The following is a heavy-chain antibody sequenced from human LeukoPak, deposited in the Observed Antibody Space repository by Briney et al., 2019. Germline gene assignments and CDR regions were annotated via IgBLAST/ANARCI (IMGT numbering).Heavy chain of an antibody. V-gene: IGHV3-48*01. J-gene: IGHJ4*02. CDR2: ISSSSSTI. Sequence: PGGSLRLSCAASGFTFSSYSMNWVRQAPGKGLEWVSYISSSSSTIYYADSVKGRFTISRDNAKNSLYLQMNSLRAEDTAVYYCARGATWWWLHHYFDYWGQGALVTVSS. CDR3: ARGATWWWLHHYFDY. D-gene: IGHD2-15*01. CDR1: GFTFSSYS.